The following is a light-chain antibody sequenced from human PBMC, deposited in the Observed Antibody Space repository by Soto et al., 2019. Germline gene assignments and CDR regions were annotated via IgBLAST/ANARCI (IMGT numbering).Light chain of an antibody. J-gene: IGKJ1*01. CDR1: QSISSW. CDR2: DAS. Sequence: DVQMYQSPSTLSASVGDRVTITCRASQSISSWLAWYQQKPGKAPRLLIYDASSLESGVPSRFSGSGSGTEFTLTISSLQPDDFATYYCQQYNSYSTFGQGTKVDI. CDR3: QQYNSYST. V-gene: IGKV1-5*01.